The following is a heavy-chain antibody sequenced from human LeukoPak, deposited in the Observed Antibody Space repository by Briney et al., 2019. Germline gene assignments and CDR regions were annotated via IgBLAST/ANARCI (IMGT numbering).Heavy chain of an antibody. V-gene: IGHV3-74*01. CDR1: GFIFSSYW. CDR2: INTDGSSK. Sequence: GGSLRLSCAASGFIFSSYWMHWVRQAPGKGLVWVSRINTDGSSKSYADSVKGRFTISRDNAKNTLYLQMNSLRAEDTAVYYCARGGMSSGYYVNYWGQGTLVTVSS. D-gene: IGHD3-22*01. CDR3: ARGGMSSGYYVNY. J-gene: IGHJ4*02.